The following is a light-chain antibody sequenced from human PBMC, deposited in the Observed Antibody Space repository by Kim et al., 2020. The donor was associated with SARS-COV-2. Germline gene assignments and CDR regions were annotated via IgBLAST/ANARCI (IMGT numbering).Light chain of an antibody. V-gene: IGLV2-23*02. J-gene: IGLJ3*02. CDR1: SSDVGSYNL. Sequence: QSSLTQRASVSGSPGQSITISCTGTSSDVGSYNLVSWYQQHPGKAPKLMIYEVSKRPSGVSNRFSGSKSGNTASLTISGLQAEDEADYYCCSYAGSSTPRWVFGGGTQLTVL. CDR3: CSYAGSSTPRWV. CDR2: EVS.